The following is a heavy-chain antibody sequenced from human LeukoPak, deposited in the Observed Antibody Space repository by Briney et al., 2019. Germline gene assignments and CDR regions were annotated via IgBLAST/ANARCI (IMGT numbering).Heavy chain of an antibody. D-gene: IGHD3-10*01. CDR3: AKDLLRDRWFGES. CDR1: GFTFSSYG. J-gene: IGHJ5*02. Sequence: PGGSLRLSCAASGFTFSSYGMHWVRQAPDKGLGWVAFIRYEGTSKYYADSVKGRFTISRDNSKNTLYLQMDSLRAEDTAVYYCAKDLLRDRWFGESWGQGTLVTVSS. CDR2: IRYEGTSK. V-gene: IGHV3-30*02.